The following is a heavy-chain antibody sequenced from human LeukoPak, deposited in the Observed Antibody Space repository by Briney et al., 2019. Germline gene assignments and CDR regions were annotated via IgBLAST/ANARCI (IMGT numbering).Heavy chain of an antibody. D-gene: IGHD5-12*01. CDR3: ARTRGYSGYDLFDY. Sequence: SKTLSLTCTVSGGSISSYYWSWIRQPPGKGLEWIGYIYYSGSTNYNPSLKSRVTISVDTSKNQFSLKLSSVTAADTAVYYCARTRGYSGYDLFDYWGQGTLVTVSS. V-gene: IGHV4-59*01. CDR2: IYYSGST. J-gene: IGHJ4*02. CDR1: GGSISSYY.